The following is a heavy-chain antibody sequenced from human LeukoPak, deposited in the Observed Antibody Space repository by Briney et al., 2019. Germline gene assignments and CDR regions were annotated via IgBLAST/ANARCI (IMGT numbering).Heavy chain of an antibody. CDR3: ARNIKDYCSGGTCHSYFDY. D-gene: IGHD2-15*01. CDR2: IYYSGST. CDR1: GGSISSYY. J-gene: IGHJ4*02. Sequence: PSETLSLTCTVSGGSISSYYWSWIRQPPGKGLEWIGYIYYSGSTYYNPSLRSRVTISVDTSKNQFSLKLTSVTAADTAVYYCARNIKDYCSGGTCHSYFDYWGQGTLVTVSS. V-gene: IGHV4-59*08.